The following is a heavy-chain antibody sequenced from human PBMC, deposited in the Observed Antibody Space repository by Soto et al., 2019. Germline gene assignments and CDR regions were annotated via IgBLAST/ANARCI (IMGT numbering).Heavy chain of an antibody. CDR1: GGSISGAYYY. D-gene: IGHD3-10*01. CDR3: ARHASGTYYPIDY. J-gene: IGHJ4*02. Sequence: QLQLQESGPGLVKPSETLSLTCSVSGGSISGAYYYWGWIRQSPGKGLEYIGSIHYTGRTYYNPSLQGRVTVSVDTSKSQFSLRLVSVTAADTAVYYCARHASGTYYPIDYWGQGTLVTVSS. CDR2: IHYTGRT. V-gene: IGHV4-39*01.